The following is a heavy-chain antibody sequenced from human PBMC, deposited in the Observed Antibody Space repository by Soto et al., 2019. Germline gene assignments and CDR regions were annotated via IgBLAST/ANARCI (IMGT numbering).Heavy chain of an antibody. CDR1: GYRFSEYA. D-gene: IGHD3-22*01. CDR3: AKSHDTSAYYLSIDS. CDR2: VTSSAIAT. V-gene: IGHV3-23*01. Sequence: EVHLLEAGGGLVQPGGSLRLSCVGSGYRFSEYAMAWIRQAPGKGLEWVTGVTSSAIATYYADPVKGRFTISRNNSLNILYLQMDNLGADDTAVYYCAKSHDTSAYYLSIDSWVQGTQVTVSS. J-gene: IGHJ4*02.